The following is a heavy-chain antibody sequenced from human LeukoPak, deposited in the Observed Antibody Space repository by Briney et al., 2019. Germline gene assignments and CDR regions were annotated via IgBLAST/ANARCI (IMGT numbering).Heavy chain of an antibody. Sequence: PGRSLRLSCEASGFTFIRFAISWVRQAPGKCLEWVSSISGSDRTTYSADSVKGRFTISRDNSKNILYLQMNSLRADDTALYYCAKDGNYLDSSGYLIPFDYWGLGTLVTVSS. CDR2: ISGSDRTT. V-gene: IGHV3-23*01. D-gene: IGHD3-22*01. CDR1: GFTFIRFA. J-gene: IGHJ4*02. CDR3: AKDGNYLDSSGYLIPFDY.